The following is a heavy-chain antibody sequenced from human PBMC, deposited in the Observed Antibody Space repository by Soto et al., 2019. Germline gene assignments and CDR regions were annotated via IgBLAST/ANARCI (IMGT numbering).Heavy chain of an antibody. Sequence: PGESLKISCKASGYSFTSYWVDWVRQVPGKGLEWMGIIYPGDSDTRYSPAFQGQVTISADKSISTAYLQWSSLKASDTAMYYRATLREVEGYSTTRVCPGAFDIWGQGTMVTVSS. CDR2: IYPGDSDT. V-gene: IGHV5-51*01. J-gene: IGHJ3*02. D-gene: IGHD2-8*01. CDR3: ATLREVEGYSTTRVCPGAFDI. CDR1: GYSFTSYW.